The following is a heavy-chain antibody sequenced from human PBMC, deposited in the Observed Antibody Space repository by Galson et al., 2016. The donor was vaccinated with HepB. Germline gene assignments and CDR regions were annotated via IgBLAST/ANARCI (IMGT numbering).Heavy chain of an antibody. J-gene: IGHJ6*02. CDR2: ITMTSTYI. CDR3: ARESMIVPPKYGSGSYYLPLYYAMDV. CDR1: GFTFSNST. V-gene: IGHV3-21*01. D-gene: IGHD3-10*01. Sequence: RLSCAASGFTFSNSTMNWVRQAPGKGLEWVSSITMTSTYIFYADSVKGRFTISRDNAKDSLYLQMNSLRAEDTAIYYCARESMIVPPKYGSGSYYLPLYYAMDVWGQGTTVTVSS.